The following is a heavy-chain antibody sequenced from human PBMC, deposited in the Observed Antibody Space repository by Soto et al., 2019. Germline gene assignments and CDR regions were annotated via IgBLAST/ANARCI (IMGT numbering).Heavy chain of an antibody. J-gene: IGHJ6*02. V-gene: IGHV4-61*01. Sequence: PSETVSLTCEVSGVSVSNRTHYWTWIRQPPGKGLEGIGLLYYGGTNYNPSLKSRLTIALDTSKNQISLNPNSVPAADTAVYYCVSALGLNARPADNYSYYALDVWGQGTTVTVSS. CDR1: GVSVSNRTHY. CDR2: LYYGGT. D-gene: IGHD2-2*01. CDR3: VSALGLNARPADNYSYYALDV.